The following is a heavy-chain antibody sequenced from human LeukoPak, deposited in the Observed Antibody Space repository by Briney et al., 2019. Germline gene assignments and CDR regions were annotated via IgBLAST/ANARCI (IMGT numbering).Heavy chain of an antibody. CDR3: ARGSGARYCSSTSCRRAMSAFDI. Sequence: ASVKVSCKASGYTFTSYYMHWVRQAPGQGLEWMGRINPNSGGTNYAQKLQGRVTMTRDTSISTAYMELSRLRSEDTAVYYCARGSGARYCSSTSCRRAMSAFDIWGQGTMVTVSS. D-gene: IGHD2-2*01. CDR2: INPNSGGT. CDR1: GYTFTSYY. J-gene: IGHJ3*02. V-gene: IGHV1-2*06.